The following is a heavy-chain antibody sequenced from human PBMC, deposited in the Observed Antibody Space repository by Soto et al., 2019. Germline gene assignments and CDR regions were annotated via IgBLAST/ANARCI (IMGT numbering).Heavy chain of an antibody. CDR1: GFTFSTYW. V-gene: IGHV3-7*01. J-gene: IGHJ3*01. CDR2: IIQDGSEK. Sequence: GGSLRLSCAASGFTFSTYWMSWVRQAPGKGLEWVANIIQDGSEKYYVDSVKGRFTISRDNAKNSLYLQMNRLRAEDTAVYYCATNRAFDFWGQGTMVTVSS. CDR3: ATNRAFDF.